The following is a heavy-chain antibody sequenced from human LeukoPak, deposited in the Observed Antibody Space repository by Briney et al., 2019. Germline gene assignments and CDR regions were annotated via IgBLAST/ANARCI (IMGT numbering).Heavy chain of an antibody. D-gene: IGHD2-2*01. CDR1: GGSFSGYY. V-gene: IGHV4-34*01. CDR2: INHSGST. CDR3: ARGGYCSSTSCLDY. J-gene: IGHJ4*02. Sequence: SETLSLTCAVYGGSFSGYYWSWIRQPPGKGLEWIGEINHSGSTNYNPSLKRRVTISVDTSKNQFSLKLSSVTAADTAVYYCARGGYCSSTSCLDYWGQGTLVTVSS.